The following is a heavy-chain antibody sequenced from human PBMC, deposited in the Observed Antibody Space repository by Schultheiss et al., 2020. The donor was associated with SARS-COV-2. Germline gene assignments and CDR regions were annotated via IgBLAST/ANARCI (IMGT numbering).Heavy chain of an antibody. J-gene: IGHJ4*02. CDR1: GFTFSTYT. Sequence: GGSLRLSCAASGFTFSTYTMNWVRQAPGKGLEWVAVISYDGSNKYYADSVKGRFTISRDNSKNTLYLQMNSLRAEDTAVYYCARDWGIAVAGIDYWGQGTLVTVSS. D-gene: IGHD6-19*01. CDR2: ISYDGSNK. CDR3: ARDWGIAVAGIDY. V-gene: IGHV3-30*07.